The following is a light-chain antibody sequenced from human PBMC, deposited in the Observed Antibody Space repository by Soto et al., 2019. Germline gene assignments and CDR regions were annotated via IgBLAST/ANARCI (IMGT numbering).Light chain of an antibody. CDR2: AAS. CDR3: QQSYSTPFT. Sequence: DIQMTQSPSSLSASVGDRVTITCRASQSISSYLNWYQHKPGKAPKLLIYAASSLQSGVPSRFSGSGSGTDFTLTISSLQPEDFATYYCQQSYSTPFTFGPGPKVDIK. CDR1: QSISSY. V-gene: IGKV1-39*01. J-gene: IGKJ3*01.